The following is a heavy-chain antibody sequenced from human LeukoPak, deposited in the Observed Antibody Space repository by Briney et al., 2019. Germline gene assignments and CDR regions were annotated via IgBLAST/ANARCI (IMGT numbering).Heavy chain of an antibody. J-gene: IGHJ4*02. CDR2: ISWDGGST. CDR1: GFTFSRYS. Sequence: GGSLRLSCAASGFTFSRYSMNWVRQAPGKGLEWVSLISWDGGSTYYADSVKGRFTISGDNSKNSLYLQMNSLRTEDTALYYCAKAFATTTLDYWGQGTLVTVSS. CDR3: AKAFATTTLDY. V-gene: IGHV3-43*01. D-gene: IGHD1-26*01.